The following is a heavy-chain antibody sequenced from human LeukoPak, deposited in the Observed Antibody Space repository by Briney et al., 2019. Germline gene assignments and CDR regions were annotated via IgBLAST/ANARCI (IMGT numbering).Heavy chain of an antibody. Sequence: SETLSLIRTVSCGPINSYYWSWIPQPPGKGPGGIGYIYDSGSTNYNPSLKSRVTISVDTSKNQFSLKLSSVTAADTAVYYCARWFGELYPWFDPWGQGTLVTVSS. V-gene: IGHV4-59*01. J-gene: IGHJ5*02. D-gene: IGHD3-10*01. CDR3: ARWFGELYPWFDP. CDR2: IYDSGST. CDR1: CGPINSYY.